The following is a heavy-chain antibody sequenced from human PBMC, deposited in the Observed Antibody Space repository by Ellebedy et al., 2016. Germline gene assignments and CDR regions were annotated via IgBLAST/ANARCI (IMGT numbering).Heavy chain of an antibody. CDR2: ISAYNGNT. V-gene: IGHV1-18*01. CDR3: ASPRPHDSSGLDY. CDR1: GYTFTSYG. Sequence: ASVKVSCXASGYTFTSYGISWVRQAPGQGLEWMGWISAYNGNTNYAQKLQGRVTMTTDTSTSTAYMELSSLRSEDTAVYYCASPRPHDSSGLDYWGQGTLVTVSS. D-gene: IGHD3-22*01. J-gene: IGHJ4*02.